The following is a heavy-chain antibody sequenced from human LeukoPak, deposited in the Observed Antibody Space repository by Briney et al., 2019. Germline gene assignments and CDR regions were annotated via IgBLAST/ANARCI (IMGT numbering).Heavy chain of an antibody. Sequence: ASVKVSCKASGYTFTGYYMHWVRQAPGQGLEWMGWINPNSGGTNYAQKFQGRVTMTRDTSISTAYMELSRLRSDDTAVYYCARDITMVRGVTYYMDVWGKGTTVTISS. CDR1: GYTFTGYY. CDR2: INPNSGGT. CDR3: ARDITMVRGVTYYMDV. D-gene: IGHD3-10*01. V-gene: IGHV1-2*02. J-gene: IGHJ6*03.